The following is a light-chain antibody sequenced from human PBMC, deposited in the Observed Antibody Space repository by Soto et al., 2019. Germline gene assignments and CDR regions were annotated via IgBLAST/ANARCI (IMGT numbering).Light chain of an antibody. CDR1: SSNIGSNY. J-gene: IGLJ3*02. CDR2: RNN. CDR3: AAWDDSLSDQWV. V-gene: IGLV1-47*01. Sequence: QSVLTQPPSASGTPGQRVTISCCGSSSNIGSNYVYWYQQLPGTAPKLLIYRNNQRPSGVPDRFSGSKSGTSASLAISGLRSEDEADYYCAAWDDSLSDQWVFGGGTKLTVL.